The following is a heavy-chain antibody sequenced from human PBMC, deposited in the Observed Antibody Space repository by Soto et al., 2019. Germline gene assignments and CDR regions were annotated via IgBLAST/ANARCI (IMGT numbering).Heavy chain of an antibody. J-gene: IGHJ4*02. D-gene: IGHD2-8*02. V-gene: IGHV4-31*03. Sequence: PSETLSLTCTVSGASMSSGGYYCTWIRQSPGKGLEWIGYIYYSGSTYYNPSLESRVAISLDTSRSQFSLTLHSVTAADTAIYYCERDKITGLFDYWGQGTLVTVSS. CDR1: GASMSSGGYY. CDR2: IYYSGST. CDR3: ERDKITGLFDY.